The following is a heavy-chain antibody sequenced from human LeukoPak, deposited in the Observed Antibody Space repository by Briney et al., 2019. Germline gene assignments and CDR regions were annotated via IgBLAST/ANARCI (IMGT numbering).Heavy chain of an antibody. CDR1: GFTFSDYY. Sequence: PGGSLRLSCAASGFTFSDYYMSWIRQAPGKGLEWVSYISSSGSTIYYADSVKGRFTISRDNAKNSLYLQMNNLRAEDTAVYYCASMYSGYDYAIDYWGQGTLVTVSS. V-gene: IGHV3-11*01. J-gene: IGHJ4*02. D-gene: IGHD5-12*01. CDR2: ISSSGSTI. CDR3: ASMYSGYDYAIDY.